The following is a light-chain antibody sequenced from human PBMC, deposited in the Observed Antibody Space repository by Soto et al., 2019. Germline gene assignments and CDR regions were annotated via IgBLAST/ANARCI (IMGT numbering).Light chain of an antibody. CDR1: QGISSY. CDR2: AAS. J-gene: IGKJ5*01. CDR3: QKYSSVIT. Sequence: DIQMTQSPSSLSASVGDRVTITCRASQGISSYLAWYQQKLGKVPKLLISAASTLQSGVPSRFSGSGSGTDFTLTISSLQPGDVATYYCQKYSSVITFGQGTRLEIK. V-gene: IGKV1-27*01.